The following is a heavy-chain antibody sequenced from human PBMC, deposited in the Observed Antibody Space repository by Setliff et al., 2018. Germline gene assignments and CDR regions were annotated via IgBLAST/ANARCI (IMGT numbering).Heavy chain of an antibody. CDR3: ARGQDDIWYLGLYYYGMDV. Sequence: ASVKVSCKASGYTFSNYNMHWVRQAPGQRLEWMGWINTNTGNPTYAQGFTGRFVFSLDTSVSTAYLQISSLKAEDTAVYYCARGQDDIWYLGLYYYGMDVWGQGTTVTVS. CDR1: GYTFSNYN. J-gene: IGHJ6*02. CDR2: INTNTGNP. D-gene: IGHD3-9*01. V-gene: IGHV7-4-1*02.